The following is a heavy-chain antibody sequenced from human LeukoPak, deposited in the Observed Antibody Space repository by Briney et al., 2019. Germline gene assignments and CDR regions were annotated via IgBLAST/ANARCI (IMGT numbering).Heavy chain of an antibody. CDR1: GFTFSSYS. D-gene: IGHD1-26*01. CDR2: ISSSSYI. J-gene: IGHJ4*02. CDR3: ATFEGMQQLVVGATSHVPFSY. V-gene: IGHV3-21*01. Sequence: GGSLRLSCAASGFTFSSYSMNWVRQAPGKGLEWVSSISSSSYIYYADSVKGRFTISRDNAKNSLYLQMNSLRAEDTAVYYCATFEGMQQLVVGATSHVPFSYWGQGTLVTVSS.